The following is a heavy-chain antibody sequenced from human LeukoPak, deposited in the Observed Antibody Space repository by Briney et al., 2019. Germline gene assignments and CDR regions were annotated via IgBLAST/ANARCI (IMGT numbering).Heavy chain of an antibody. CDR1: GFTFSSYA. Sequence: GGSLRLSCASSGFTFSSYAMSWVRQAPGKGLEGVSAISSSGQSTYYTDSVKGRFTISRDNSRNTLYLQMNSLRDEDTAVYYCANDFDYWGQGTLVTVSS. CDR2: ISSSGQST. J-gene: IGHJ4*02. CDR3: ANDFDY. V-gene: IGHV3-23*01.